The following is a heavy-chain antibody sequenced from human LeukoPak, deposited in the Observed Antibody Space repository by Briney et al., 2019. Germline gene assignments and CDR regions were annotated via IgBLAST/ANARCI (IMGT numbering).Heavy chain of an antibody. CDR3: AKAGLYCSGGSCYDWFDP. CDR2: IRGSGGST. CDR1: GFTFSSYA. J-gene: IGHJ5*02. D-gene: IGHD2-15*01. Sequence: GGSLRLSCAASGFTFSSYAMSWVRQAPGKGLEWVSAIRGSGGSTYYADSVKGRFTISRDNSKNTLYLQMNSLRAEDTAVYYCAKAGLYCSGGSCYDWFDPWGQGTLVTVSS. V-gene: IGHV3-23*01.